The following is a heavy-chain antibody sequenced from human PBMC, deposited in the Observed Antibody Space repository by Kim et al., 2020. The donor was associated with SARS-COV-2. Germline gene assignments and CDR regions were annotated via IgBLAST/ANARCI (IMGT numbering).Heavy chain of an antibody. Sequence: YNEDHAKGRLTIPRDNAKTSLYLQMNSLRAEDTAVYYCAAFGEDGMDVWGQGTTVTVSS. CDR3: AAFGEDGMDV. D-gene: IGHD3-10*01. V-gene: IGHV3-48*01. J-gene: IGHJ6*02.